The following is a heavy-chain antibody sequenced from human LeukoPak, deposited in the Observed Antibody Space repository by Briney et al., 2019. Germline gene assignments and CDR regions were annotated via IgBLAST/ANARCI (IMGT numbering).Heavy chain of an antibody. CDR3: ARDARGVWFDP. J-gene: IGHJ5*01. CDR1: GYTFTGYY. CDR2: IKPNSGGT. Sequence: ASVKVSCKASGYTFTGYYIHWVRQAPGQGPEWMGLIKPNSGGTSFAQKFQGRIIMTRDVSISTVYMELSRLRSDDTAVYYCARDARGVWFDPWGQGTLVTVSS. D-gene: IGHD2-8*01. V-gene: IGHV1-2*02.